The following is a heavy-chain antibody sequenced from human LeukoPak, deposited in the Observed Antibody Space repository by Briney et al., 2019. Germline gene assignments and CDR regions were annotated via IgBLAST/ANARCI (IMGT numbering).Heavy chain of an antibody. CDR2: IKQDGTAT. J-gene: IGHJ4*02. CDR1: GFTFSCYF. V-gene: IGHV3-7*01. CDR3: ARGLDYSFDS. Sequence: GGSLRLSCAASGFTFSCYFMNGVRQAPGRGVEWVAHIKQDGTATHYVDSVKGGFTISRDNAKDSLFLQMTSLRAEDTALYYCARGLDYSFDSWGQGTLVTVSS. D-gene: IGHD3-9*01.